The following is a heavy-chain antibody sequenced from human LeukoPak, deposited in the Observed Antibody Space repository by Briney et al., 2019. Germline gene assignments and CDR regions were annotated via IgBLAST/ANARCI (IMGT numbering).Heavy chain of an antibody. D-gene: IGHD6-13*01. V-gene: IGHV4-34*01. Sequence: PSETLSLTCAVYGGSFSGYYWSWIRQPPGKGLEWIGEINHSGSTNYNPSLKSRVTISVDTSKNQFSLKLSSVTAADTAVYYCAGAGSSYYFDYWGQGTLVTVSS. J-gene: IGHJ4*02. CDR3: AGAGSSYYFDY. CDR2: INHSGST. CDR1: GGSFSGYY.